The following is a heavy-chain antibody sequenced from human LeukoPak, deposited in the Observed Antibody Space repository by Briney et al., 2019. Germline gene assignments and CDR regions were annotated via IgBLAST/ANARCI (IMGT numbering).Heavy chain of an antibody. Sequence: PGGSLRLSCAASGFTFSNAWMSWVRQAPGKGLEWVGRIKSKTDGGTTDYAAPVKGRFTISRDDSKNTLYLQMDSLKTEDTAVYYCALYVTYDFDLWGRGTLVTVSS. V-gene: IGHV3-15*01. D-gene: IGHD3-16*01. CDR1: GFTFSNAW. CDR2: IKSKTDGGTT. J-gene: IGHJ2*01. CDR3: ALYVTYDFDL.